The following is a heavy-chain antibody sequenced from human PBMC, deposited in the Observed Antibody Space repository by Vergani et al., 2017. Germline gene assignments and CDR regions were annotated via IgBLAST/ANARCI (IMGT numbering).Heavy chain of an antibody. CDR2: INHSGST. J-gene: IGHJ2*01. V-gene: IGHV4-34*01. CDR3: ARAPKGGGTERYFAL. D-gene: IGHD1-26*01. Sequence: QVQLQQWGAGLLKPSETLSLTCAVYGGSFSGYYWSWVRQPPGKGLEWLGEINHSGSTYYKPSLKSRVTISVDTSKNQFSLKLNSLTAADTAVYYCARAPKGGGTERYFALWGRGTLVTVSS. CDR1: GGSFSGYY.